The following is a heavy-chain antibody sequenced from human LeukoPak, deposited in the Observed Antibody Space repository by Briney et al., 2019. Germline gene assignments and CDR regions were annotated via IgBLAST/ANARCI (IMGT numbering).Heavy chain of an antibody. D-gene: IGHD4-17*01. Sequence: SETLSLTCTVSGGSISSYYWSWIRQPPGKGLEWIGYIYYSGSTNYNPSLKSRVTISVDTSKNQFSLKLSSVTAADTAVYYCAVLYGDYVRADYWGQGTLVTVSS. CDR3: AVLYGDYVRADY. J-gene: IGHJ4*02. V-gene: IGHV4-59*01. CDR1: GGSISSYY. CDR2: IYYSGST.